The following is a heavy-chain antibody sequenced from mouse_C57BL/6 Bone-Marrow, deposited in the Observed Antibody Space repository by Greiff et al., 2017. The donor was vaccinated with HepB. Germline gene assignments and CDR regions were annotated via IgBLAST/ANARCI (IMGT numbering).Heavy chain of an antibody. CDR3: AGRGGSSRYWYIDV. CDR1: GYTFTSYW. J-gene: IGHJ1*03. V-gene: IGHV1-59*01. CDR2: IDPSDSYT. Sequence: VQLQQPGAELVRPGTSVKLSCKASGYTFTSYWMHWVKQRPGQGLEWIGVIDPSDSYTNYNQKFKGRATLTVDTSSSTPYMQLSSLRSEDSAVYYCAGRGGSSRYWYIDVWGTGTTVTVSS. D-gene: IGHD1-1*01.